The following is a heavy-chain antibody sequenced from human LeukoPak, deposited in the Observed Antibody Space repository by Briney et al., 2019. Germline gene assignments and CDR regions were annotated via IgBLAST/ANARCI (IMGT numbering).Heavy chain of an antibody. CDR2: IYSGGST. Sequence: GGSLRLSCAASGFTFSNHFMTWVRQAPGKGLEWVSVIYSGGSTYYADSVKGRFTLSRDNSKNTVYLQMNSLRAEDTAVYYCARDRSGDYYFDYWGQGTLVTVSS. D-gene: IGHD6-19*01. J-gene: IGHJ4*02. CDR3: ARDRSGDYYFDY. CDR1: GFTFSNHF. V-gene: IGHV3-66*01.